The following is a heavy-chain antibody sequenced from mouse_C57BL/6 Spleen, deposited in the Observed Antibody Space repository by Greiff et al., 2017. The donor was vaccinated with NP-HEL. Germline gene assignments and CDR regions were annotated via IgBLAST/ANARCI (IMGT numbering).Heavy chain of an antibody. J-gene: IGHJ3*01. D-gene: IGHD2-9*01. CDR3: TRPTMVTRAWFAY. CDR1: GYTFTAYK. Sequence: QVQLQQSGAELVRPGASVTLSCKASGYTFTAYKLHWLKQTPVHGLEWIGAIVPEPGGPPYNQKFKGKAILTADKSSSTAYMELRSLTSEDSAVYYCTRPTMVTRAWFAYWGQGTLVTVSA. V-gene: IGHV1-15*01. CDR2: IVPEPGGP.